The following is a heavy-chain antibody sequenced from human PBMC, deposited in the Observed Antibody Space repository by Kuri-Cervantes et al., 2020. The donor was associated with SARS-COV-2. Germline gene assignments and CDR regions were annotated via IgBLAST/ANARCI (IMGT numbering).Heavy chain of an antibody. CDR1: GFTFDDFA. J-gene: IGHJ6*02. CDR3: ARDYYDSSGYLPYYYYYGMDV. CDR2: ISCNSGSI. D-gene: IGHD3-22*01. Sequence: GGSLRLSCAASGFTFDDFAMHWVRQAPGKGLEWVSGISCNSGSIDYADSVKGRFTISRDNAKNSLYLQMNSLRAEDTAVYYCARDYYDSSGYLPYYYYYGMDVWGQGTTVTVSS. V-gene: IGHV3-9*01.